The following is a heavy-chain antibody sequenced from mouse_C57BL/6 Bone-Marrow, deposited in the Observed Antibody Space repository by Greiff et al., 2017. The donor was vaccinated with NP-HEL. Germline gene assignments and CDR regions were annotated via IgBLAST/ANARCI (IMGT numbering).Heavy chain of an antibody. Sequence: EVQRVESGGGLVKPGGSLKLSCAASGFTFSSYAMSWVRQTPEKRLEWVATISDGGSYTYYPDNVKGRFTISRDNAKNNLYLQMSHLKSEDTAMYYCARAIVTFSWFAYWGQGTLVTVSA. D-gene: IGHD2-5*01. CDR2: ISDGGSYT. V-gene: IGHV5-4*01. J-gene: IGHJ3*01. CDR1: GFTFSSYA. CDR3: ARAIVTFSWFAY.